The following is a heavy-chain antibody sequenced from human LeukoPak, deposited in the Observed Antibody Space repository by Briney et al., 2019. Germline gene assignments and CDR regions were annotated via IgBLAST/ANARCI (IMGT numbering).Heavy chain of an antibody. CDR1: GYTFTSYD. CDR3: ARALGGIVGASYFDY. J-gene: IGHJ4*02. Sequence: ASVKVSCKASGYTFTSYDINWVRQATGQGLEWMGWMNPNSGNTGYAQKFQGRVTITTDESTSTAYMELSSLRSEDTAVYYCARALGGIVGASYFDYWGQGTLVTVSS. V-gene: IGHV1-8*03. CDR2: MNPNSGNT. D-gene: IGHD1-26*01.